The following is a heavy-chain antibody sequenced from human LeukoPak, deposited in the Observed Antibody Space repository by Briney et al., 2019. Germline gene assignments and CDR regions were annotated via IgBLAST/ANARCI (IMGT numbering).Heavy chain of an antibody. J-gene: IGHJ6*03. CDR1: GGSISSSNW. CDR3: ARHTIEADDSSGYYYYYYYYMDV. CDR2: IYHSGST. Sequence: SGTLSLTCAVSGGSISSSNWWSWVRQPPGKGLEWIGEIYHSGSTNYNPSLKSRVTISVDTSKNQFSLKLSSVTAADTAVYYCARHTIEADDSSGYYYYYYYYMDVWGKGTTVTISS. V-gene: IGHV4-4*02. D-gene: IGHD3-22*01.